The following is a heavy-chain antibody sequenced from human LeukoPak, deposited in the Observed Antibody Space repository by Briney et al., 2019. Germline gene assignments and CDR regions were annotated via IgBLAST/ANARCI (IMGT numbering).Heavy chain of an antibody. V-gene: IGHV1-2*06. Sequence: ASVKVSCKASGYTFTGYYMHWVRQAPGQGHEWMGRINPNSGGTNYAQKFQGRVTMTRDTSISTAYMELSRLRSDDTAVYYCARNLAVAGTIWFDPWGQGTLVTVSS. D-gene: IGHD6-19*01. CDR2: INPNSGGT. CDR1: GYTFTGYY. J-gene: IGHJ5*02. CDR3: ARNLAVAGTIWFDP.